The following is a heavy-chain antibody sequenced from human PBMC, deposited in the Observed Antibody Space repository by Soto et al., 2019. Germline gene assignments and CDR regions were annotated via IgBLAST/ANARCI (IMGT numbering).Heavy chain of an antibody. CDR2: INSDGSTT. CDR3: SVVPAANGHYGMDF. CDR1: GFTFSSYW. D-gene: IGHD2-2*01. V-gene: IGHV3-74*01. Sequence: GGSLRLSCAASGFTFSSYWMHWVRQVPGKGLVWVSRINSDGSTTSYADSVKGRFTISRDNAKNSLYLQMNSLRAEDTAVYYCSVVPAANGHYGMDFWGQGTTVTVSS. J-gene: IGHJ6*02.